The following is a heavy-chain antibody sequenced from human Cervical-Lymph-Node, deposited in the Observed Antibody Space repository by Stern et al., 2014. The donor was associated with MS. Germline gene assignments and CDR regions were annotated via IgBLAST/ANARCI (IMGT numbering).Heavy chain of an antibody. D-gene: IGHD2/OR15-2a*01. CDR1: GLSFSRYA. J-gene: IGHJ6*02. CDR3: GTWAFHIGNGLDV. CDR2: ISKDGNDE. Sequence: VQLEESGGGPVQPGSSLRLSCAASGLSFSRYAMTWVRQAPGQGLEWVAFISKDGNDERNADSVRGRFTISRDNSKNTLYLQMNNLRSDDTAVYYCGTWAFHIGNGLDVWGQGTTVVVSS. V-gene: IGHV3-30*16.